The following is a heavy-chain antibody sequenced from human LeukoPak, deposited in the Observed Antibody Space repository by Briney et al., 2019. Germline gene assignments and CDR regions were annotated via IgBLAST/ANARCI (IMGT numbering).Heavy chain of an antibody. V-gene: IGHV1-18*04. CDR3: ARDCSSTSCSIDY. Sequence: ASVKVSCKASGYTLTDYYIHWVRQAPGQGLEWMGWISAYNGNTNYAQKLQGRVTMTTDTSTSTAYMELRSLRSDDTAVYYCARDCSSTSCSIDYWGQGTLVTVSS. CDR2: ISAYNGNT. J-gene: IGHJ4*02. D-gene: IGHD2-2*01. CDR1: GYTLTDYY.